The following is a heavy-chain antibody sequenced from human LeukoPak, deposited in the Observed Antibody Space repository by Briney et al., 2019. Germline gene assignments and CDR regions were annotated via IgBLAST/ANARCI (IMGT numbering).Heavy chain of an antibody. CDR2: IHFNGNT. Sequence: SSETLSLTCTVSGDSISGGTFYWGWVRQPPGQGLEWIGSIHFNGNTYYNPSLKSPVTISVDMPKNQFSLNLSSVTVADTAVYYCAGRVGATIWTGLHFWGQGILVTVSS. CDR3: AGRVGATIWTGLHF. J-gene: IGHJ4*02. CDR1: GDSISGGTFY. D-gene: IGHD1-26*01. V-gene: IGHV4-39*01.